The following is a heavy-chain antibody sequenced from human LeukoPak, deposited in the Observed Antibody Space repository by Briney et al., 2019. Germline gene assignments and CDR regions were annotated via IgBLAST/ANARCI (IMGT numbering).Heavy chain of an antibody. Sequence: ASVKVSCKASGYTFTGYYMHWVRQAPGQGLEWMGWINPNSGGTNYAQKFQGRVTMTRDTPISTAYMELSRLRSDDTAVYYCARWRKTTVTYGYYYYMDVWGKGTTVTISS. CDR3: ARWRKTTVTYGYYYYMDV. V-gene: IGHV1-2*02. J-gene: IGHJ6*03. CDR1: GYTFTGYY. CDR2: INPNSGGT. D-gene: IGHD4-17*01.